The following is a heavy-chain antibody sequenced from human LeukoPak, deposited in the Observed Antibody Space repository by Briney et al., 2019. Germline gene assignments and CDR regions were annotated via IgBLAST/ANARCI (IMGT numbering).Heavy chain of an antibody. CDR3: GRAFPPLRISSAGDL. CDR1: GFSFSDYD. D-gene: IGHD3-16*01. V-gene: IGHV3-21*01. CDR2: ISGRSSHI. Sequence: GGSLRLSCSASGFSFSDYDMNWVRQAPGKGLEWVSAISGRSSHIYYGESVKGRFTISRDSAKNSLYLQMDSLGVEDTAVYYCGRAFPPLRISSAGDLWGQGTLVIVSS. J-gene: IGHJ1*01.